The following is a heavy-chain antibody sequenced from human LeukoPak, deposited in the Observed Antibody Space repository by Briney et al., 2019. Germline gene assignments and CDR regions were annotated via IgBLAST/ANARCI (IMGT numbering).Heavy chain of an antibody. CDR1: GGSISSYY. CDR2: IYYSGST. CDR3: VGGTEWSPFDY. J-gene: IGHJ4*02. D-gene: IGHD2-8*01. V-gene: IGHV4-59*08. Sequence: SETLSLTCTVSGGSISSYYWSWIRQPPGKGLEWIGYIYYSGSTNYNPSLKSRVTISVDTSKNQFSLKLSSVTAADTAVYYCVGGTEWSPFDYWGQGTLVTVSS.